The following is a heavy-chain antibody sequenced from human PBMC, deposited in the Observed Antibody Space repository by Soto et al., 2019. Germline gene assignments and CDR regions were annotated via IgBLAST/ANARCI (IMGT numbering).Heavy chain of an antibody. V-gene: IGHV3-33*01. CDR3: ARDSGGISPEFDY. Sequence: QVHLMEAGGGVVQPGTSLRLSCVGSGYTFRNYGMHWIRQAPGKGLEWVAVIWNDGSKKYYADSVKGRFTISRDDSRNRPYLKEDRLRVEDTVVYFCARDSGGISPEFDYWGQGTQVAVSS. D-gene: IGHD2-15*01. J-gene: IGHJ4*02. CDR1: GYTFRNYG. CDR2: IWNDGSKK.